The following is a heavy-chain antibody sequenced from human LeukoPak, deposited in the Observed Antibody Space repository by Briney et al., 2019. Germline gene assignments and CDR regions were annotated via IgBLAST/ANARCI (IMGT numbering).Heavy chain of an antibody. CDR1: GGSISSGGYY. V-gene: IGHV4-31*03. Sequence: SETLSLTCTVSGGSISSGGYYWSWIRQHPGKGLEWIGYIYYSGSTYYNPSLKSRVTISVDTSKNQFSLKLSSVTAADTAVYYCARLGDGSSWGYYFDYWGQGTLVTVSS. CDR2: IYYSGST. CDR3: ARLGDGSSWGYYFDY. D-gene: IGHD6-13*01. J-gene: IGHJ4*02.